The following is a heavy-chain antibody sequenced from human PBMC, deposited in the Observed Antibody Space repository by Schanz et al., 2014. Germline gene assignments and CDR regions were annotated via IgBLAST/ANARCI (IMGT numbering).Heavy chain of an antibody. V-gene: IGHV3-30*04. CDR2: ISYDGSHK. CDR3: ARAQEHNTDYTSSRLFDY. CDR1: EFTFTTYA. J-gene: IGHJ4*02. Sequence: QVQLVESGGGVVQPGRSLRLSCAASEFTFTTYAMHWVRQAPGKGLEWVAVISYDGSHKYYADSVKGRFTVSRDNSKNTLYLQMNSLRAEDTAVYYCARAQEHNTDYTSSRLFDYWGQGTLVTVSS. D-gene: IGHD6-13*01.